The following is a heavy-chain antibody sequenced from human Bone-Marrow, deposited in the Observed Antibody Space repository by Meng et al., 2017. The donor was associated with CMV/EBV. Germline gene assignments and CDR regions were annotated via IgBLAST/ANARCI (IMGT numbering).Heavy chain of an antibody. Sequence: KVSCKGSGYSFTRYWIGWVRQMPGKGLEWMGIIYPGDSDTRYSPSFQGQVTISADKSISTAYLQWSSLKASDTAMYYCARPLDYLGWFDPWGQGTLVTVSS. J-gene: IGHJ5*02. CDR1: GYSFTRYW. CDR3: ARPLDYLGWFDP. V-gene: IGHV5-51*01. CDR2: IYPGDSDT. D-gene: IGHD2/OR15-2a*01.